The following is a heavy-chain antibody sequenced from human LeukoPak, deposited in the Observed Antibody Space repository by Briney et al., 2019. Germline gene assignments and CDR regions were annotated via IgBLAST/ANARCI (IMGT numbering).Heavy chain of an antibody. D-gene: IGHD3-3*01. V-gene: IGHV3-66*02. CDR2: IYSGGST. CDR1: GFTVSSNY. CDR3: ARASYTNDFWSGYYDFDY. Sequence: GGSLRLSCAASGFTVSSNYMSWVRQARGKGLEWVSVIYSGGSTYYADSVKGRFTISRDNSKNTLYLQMNSLRAEDTAVYYCARASYTNDFWSGYYDFDYWGQGTLVTVSS. J-gene: IGHJ4*02.